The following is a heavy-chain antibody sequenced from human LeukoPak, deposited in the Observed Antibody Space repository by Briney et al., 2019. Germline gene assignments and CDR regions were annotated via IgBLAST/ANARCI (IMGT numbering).Heavy chain of an antibody. CDR1: GGTFSSYT. J-gene: IGHJ5*02. D-gene: IGHD3-3*01. Sequence: SVKVSCKASGGTFSSYTISWVRQAPGQGLEWMGRIVPILGIANYAQKFQGRVTITADKSTSTAYMELSSLRSEDTAVYYCATAPDRYDFWSGYRSWGQGTLVTVSS. CDR3: ATAPDRYDFWSGYRS. CDR2: IVPILGIA. V-gene: IGHV1-69*02.